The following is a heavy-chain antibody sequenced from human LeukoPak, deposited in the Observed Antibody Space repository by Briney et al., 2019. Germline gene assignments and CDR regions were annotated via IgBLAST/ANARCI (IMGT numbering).Heavy chain of an antibody. Sequence: HPGGSLRLSCAVSGFTFSSYGMHWVRQAPGKGLEWVAFIRYDGSNKYYADSVKGRFTISRDNSKNTLYLQMNSLRAEDTAVYYCAKDTSYSSSWYTNMDVWGKGTTVTVSS. CDR3: AKDTSYSSSWYTNMDV. J-gene: IGHJ6*03. V-gene: IGHV3-30*02. CDR1: GFTFSSYG. D-gene: IGHD6-13*01. CDR2: IRYDGSNK.